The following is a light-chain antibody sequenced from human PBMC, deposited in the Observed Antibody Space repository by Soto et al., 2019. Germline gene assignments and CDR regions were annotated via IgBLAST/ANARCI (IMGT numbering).Light chain of an antibody. CDR2: GAF. CDR3: QQYKNWPPLT. V-gene: IGKV3-15*01. Sequence: EIVMTXSPATLSVSPXXXXTLSCRASQSVTYNLAWYQQKPGQGPRLLIYGAFTRATGIPARFSGSGSGTEFTLTISSLQSEDFAVYYCQQYKNWPPLTFGGGTKVEIK. CDR1: QSVTYN. J-gene: IGKJ4*01.